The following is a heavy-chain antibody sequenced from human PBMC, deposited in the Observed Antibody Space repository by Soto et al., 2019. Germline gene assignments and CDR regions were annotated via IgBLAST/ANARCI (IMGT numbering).Heavy chain of an antibody. J-gene: IGHJ5*02. V-gene: IGHV4-34*01. CDR1: GGSFSGYY. Sequence: SETLSLTCAVYGGSFSGYYWNWIRQPPGKGLEWIGEIDHSGYTNYNPSLKSRVTISVDTSKNQFSLRLTPVTAADTAVYYCARVRDWFDPWGQGTLVTVSS. D-gene: IGHD3-3*01. CDR2: IDHSGYT. CDR3: ARVRDWFDP.